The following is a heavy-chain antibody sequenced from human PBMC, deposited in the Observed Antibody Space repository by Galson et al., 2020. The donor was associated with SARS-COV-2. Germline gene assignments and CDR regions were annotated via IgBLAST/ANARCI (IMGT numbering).Heavy chain of an antibody. V-gene: IGHV3-33*01. CDR3: ARPQPNSSSWYSDYFDY. Sequence: GESLKISCAASGFTFSSYGMHWVRQAPGQGLEWVAVIWYDGSNKYYADSVKGRFTISRDNSKNTLYLQMNSLRAEDTAVYYCARPQPNSSSWYSDYFDYWGQGTLVTVSS. J-gene: IGHJ4*02. D-gene: IGHD6-13*01. CDR1: GFTFSSYG. CDR2: IWYDGSNK.